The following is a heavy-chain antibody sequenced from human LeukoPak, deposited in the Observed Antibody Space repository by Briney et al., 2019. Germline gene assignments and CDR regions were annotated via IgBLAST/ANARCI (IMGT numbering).Heavy chain of an antibody. CDR3: ARVSLTGTRAFDI. V-gene: IGHV4-59*01. CDR1: GGSINSYY. J-gene: IGHJ3*02. Sequence: SETLSLTCTVSGGSINSYYWSWIRQPPGKGLDWIGDIYYSGSSNYNPSLESRVTISVDTSTNQFSLKLSSVTAADTAVYYCARVSLTGTRAFDIWGQGTMVTVSS. CDR2: IYYSGSS. D-gene: IGHD1-20*01.